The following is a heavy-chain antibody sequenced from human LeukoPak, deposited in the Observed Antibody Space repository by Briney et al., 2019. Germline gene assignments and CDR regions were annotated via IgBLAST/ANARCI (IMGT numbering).Heavy chain of an antibody. CDR2: IYYSGST. D-gene: IGHD4-23*01. CDR1: GGSISGGDYY. V-gene: IGHV4-61*08. CDR3: ARAYYGGNSGFLDY. J-gene: IGHJ4*02. Sequence: SQTLSLTCNVSGGSISGGDYYWSWIRQPPGKGLEWIGYIYYSGSTNYNPSLKSRVTISVDTSKNQFSLKLSSVTAADTAVYYCARAYYGGNSGFLDYWGQGTLVTVSS.